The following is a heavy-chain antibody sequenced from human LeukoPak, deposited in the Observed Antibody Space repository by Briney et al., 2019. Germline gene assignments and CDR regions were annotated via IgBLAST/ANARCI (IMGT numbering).Heavy chain of an antibody. D-gene: IGHD3-16*01. J-gene: IGHJ4*02. CDR1: GYTFTTYE. Sequence: ASLKVSCKASGYTFTTYEIIWVRQAPGQGLEWRGWINTRNGNANYAHQLQGRVTMTTDTSTSTSYMELASLRFDDTAIYYCARNHLGLGLWGQGTLVTVSS. CDR3: ARNHLGLGL. V-gene: IGHV1-18*01. CDR2: INTRNGNA.